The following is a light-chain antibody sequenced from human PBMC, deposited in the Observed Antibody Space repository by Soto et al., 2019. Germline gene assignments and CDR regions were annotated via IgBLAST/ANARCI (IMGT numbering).Light chain of an antibody. Sequence: EIVMTQSPATLSVSPGERATLSCRASQSISGNLVWYQQKPGQAPRLLIYGASTRATGIPARFSGSGSGTEFTLTISSLQSEDFAVYFCQQYNIWPLTFGGGTKVEIK. CDR1: QSISGN. V-gene: IGKV3-15*01. CDR3: QQYNIWPLT. J-gene: IGKJ4*01. CDR2: GAS.